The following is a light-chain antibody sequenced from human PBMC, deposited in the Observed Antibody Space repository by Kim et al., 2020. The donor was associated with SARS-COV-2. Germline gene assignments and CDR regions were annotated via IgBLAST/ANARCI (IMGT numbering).Light chain of an antibody. J-gene: IGKJ2*01. Sequence: GTIGYRIPLSSRQSKHLRNFLNWYQQKPGKAPNPLIYASSIVQRGFPSRFSGGGSGTEFALPICSLQREDFAIYDCQQSYRTPYASGQGTKLEI. CDR3: QQSYRTPYA. CDR2: ASS. CDR1: KHLRNF. V-gene: IGKV1-39*01.